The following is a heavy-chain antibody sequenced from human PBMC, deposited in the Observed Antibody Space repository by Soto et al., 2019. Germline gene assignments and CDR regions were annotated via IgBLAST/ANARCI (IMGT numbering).Heavy chain of an antibody. J-gene: IGHJ6*02. CDR1: GFTFSSYA. V-gene: IGHV3-23*01. CDR2: ISGSGGST. D-gene: IGHD6-13*01. CDR3: ANELRRYSSSWYYYYYYGMDV. Sequence: PGGSLRLSCAASGFTFSSYAMSWVRQAPGKGLEWVSAISGSGGSTYYADSVKGRFTISRDNSKNTLYLQMNSLRAEDTAVYYCANELRRYSSSWYYYYYYGMDVWGQGTTVTVSS.